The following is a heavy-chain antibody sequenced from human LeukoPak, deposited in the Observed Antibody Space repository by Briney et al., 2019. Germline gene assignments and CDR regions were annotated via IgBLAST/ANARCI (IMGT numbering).Heavy chain of an antibody. D-gene: IGHD2-2*03. CDR1: GFTFSIAW. Sequence: PGGSLRLSCAASGFTFSIAWMSWVRQAPGKGLEWVGRIKSQTDGGAIDSAAPVRGRFTISRDDSKNTLYLQMNSLKTEDTAVYCCTTWIGSWGQGTLVTVSS. V-gene: IGHV3-15*01. CDR2: IKSQTDGGAI. CDR3: TTWIGS. J-gene: IGHJ5*02.